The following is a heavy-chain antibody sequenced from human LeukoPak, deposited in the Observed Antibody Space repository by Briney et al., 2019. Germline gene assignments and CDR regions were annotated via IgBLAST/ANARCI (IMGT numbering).Heavy chain of an antibody. J-gene: IGHJ4*02. Sequence: ASVKVSCKASGYSLTNYFMHWVRQAPGQGLEWMGWINPNSGGTYYAQKFQGRVSMTRDTSISTAYMELSSLRSDDTAVYYCYYRVSSGYLTWGQGTLVAVSS. CDR3: YYRVSSGYLT. CDR1: GYSLTNYF. CDR2: INPNSGGT. D-gene: IGHD3-22*01. V-gene: IGHV1-2*02.